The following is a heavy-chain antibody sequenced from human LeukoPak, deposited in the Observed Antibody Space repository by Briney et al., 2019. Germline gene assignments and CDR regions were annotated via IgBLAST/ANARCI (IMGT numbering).Heavy chain of an antibody. CDR2: MNPNSGNT. CDR3: ARGGYSSGWYPEIFRYNWFDP. Sequence: GASVKVSCKASGYTFTSYDINWVRQATGQGLEWMGWMNPNSGNTGYAQKFQGRVTMSRNTSISTAYMELSSLRSEDTAVYYCARGGYSSGWYPEIFRYNWFDPWGQGTLVTVSS. J-gene: IGHJ5*02. V-gene: IGHV1-8*01. D-gene: IGHD6-19*01. CDR1: GYTFTSYD.